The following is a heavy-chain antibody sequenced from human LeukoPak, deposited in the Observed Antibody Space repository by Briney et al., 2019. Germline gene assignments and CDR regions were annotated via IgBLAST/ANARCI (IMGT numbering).Heavy chain of an antibody. CDR1: GFTFDDYA. Sequence: PGRSLRLSCAASGFTFDDYAMHWVRQAPGKGLEWVSLISGDGGSTYYADSVKGRFTISRDNSKNSLYLQMNSLRTEDTALYYCAKDLLPTTVTLYYYYGMDVWGQGTTVTVSS. D-gene: IGHD4-11*01. V-gene: IGHV3-43*02. CDR3: AKDLLPTTVTLYYYYGMDV. J-gene: IGHJ6*02. CDR2: ISGDGGST.